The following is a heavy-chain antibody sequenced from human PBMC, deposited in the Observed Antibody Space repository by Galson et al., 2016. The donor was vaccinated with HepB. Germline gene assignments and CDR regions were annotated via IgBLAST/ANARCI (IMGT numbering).Heavy chain of an antibody. CDR3: ARVVTPMAAANRGFGS. D-gene: IGHD6-13*01. CDR2: ISPGSTYT. Sequence: SLRLSCAASGFTFSSYAMTWVRQAPGKGLEWVSSISPGSTYTHFADSVKGRFIISRDDVENSLYLQMNSLRAEDTALYYCARVVTPMAAANRGFGSWGQGTQVVVSS. V-gene: IGHV3-21*01. CDR1: GFTFSSYA. J-gene: IGHJ5*02.